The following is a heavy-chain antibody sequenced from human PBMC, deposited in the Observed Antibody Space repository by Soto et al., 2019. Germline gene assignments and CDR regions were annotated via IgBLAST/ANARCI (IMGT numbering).Heavy chain of an antibody. V-gene: IGHV1-2*02. J-gene: IGHJ4*02. CDR2: VNPISGAS. CDR3: ARQNFDDSNNESPLYYFDY. D-gene: IGHD4-4*01. Sequence: QVQLVQSGPEVKKPEASVKVSCKTSGYTFSGYSMNWVRQAPGQGLEWMGWVNPISGASGFAQKFQGRVTMTRDTSISTAYMELSSLRSDDTAVYYCARQNFDDSNNESPLYYFDYWGQGTLVTVSS. CDR1: GYTFSGYS.